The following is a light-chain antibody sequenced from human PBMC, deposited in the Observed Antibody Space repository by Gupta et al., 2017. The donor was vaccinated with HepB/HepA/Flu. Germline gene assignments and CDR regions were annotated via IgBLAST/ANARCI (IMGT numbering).Light chain of an antibody. J-gene: IGLJ2*01. CDR1: KLGDKY. CDR3: QAWDSSAVV. Sequence: SYELTQPPSVSVSPGQTASITCSGDKLGDKYVCWYQQRPGQSPVLVIYEDTKRSSGIPERFSGSNSGNTATLTISGTQAIDESDYYCQAWDSSAVVFGGGTKLTVL. CDR2: EDT. V-gene: IGLV3-1*01.